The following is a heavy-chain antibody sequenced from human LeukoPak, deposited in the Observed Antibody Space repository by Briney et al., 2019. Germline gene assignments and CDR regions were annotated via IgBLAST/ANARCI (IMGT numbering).Heavy chain of an antibody. Sequence: PSETLSLTCIVSGYSIISDYFWGWARQPAGKGLEWIGRIYTSGSTNYNPSLKSRVTMSVDTSKNQFSLKLSSVTAADTAVYYCARDYAGGRLFDYWGQGTLVTVSS. CDR1: GYSIISDYF. J-gene: IGHJ4*02. CDR2: IYTSGST. CDR3: ARDYAGGRLFDY. D-gene: IGHD3-10*01. V-gene: IGHV4-4*07.